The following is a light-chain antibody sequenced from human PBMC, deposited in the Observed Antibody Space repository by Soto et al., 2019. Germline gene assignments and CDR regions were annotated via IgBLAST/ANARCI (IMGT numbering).Light chain of an antibody. Sequence: QSALTQPASVSGSPGQSITISCTGTSNDVGFYKYVSWYQQHPGKAPKLMIYDVSNRPSGVSDRFSGSKSGNTASLTISGLQAEDDADYYCTSYRASGLYGFGTGTKLTVL. V-gene: IGLV2-14*01. CDR3: TSYRASGLYG. J-gene: IGLJ1*01. CDR1: SNDVGFYKY. CDR2: DVS.